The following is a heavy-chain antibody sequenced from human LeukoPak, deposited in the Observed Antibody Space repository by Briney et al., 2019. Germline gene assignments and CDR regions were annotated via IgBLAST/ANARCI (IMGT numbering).Heavy chain of an antibody. CDR2: ISSSSSYI. CDR3: ARGIFAFWSGYQHNWFDP. D-gene: IGHD3-3*01. V-gene: IGHV3-21*01. J-gene: IGHJ5*02. Sequence: GGSLRLSCAASGFSFSNYGMNWVRQAPGKGLEWVSSISSSSSYIYYADSVKGRFTISRDNAKNSLYLQMNSLRAEDTAVYYCARGIFAFWSGYQHNWFDPWGQGTLVTVSS. CDR1: GFSFSNYG.